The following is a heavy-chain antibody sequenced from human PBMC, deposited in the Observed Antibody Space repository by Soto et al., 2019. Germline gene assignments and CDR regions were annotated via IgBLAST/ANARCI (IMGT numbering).Heavy chain of an antibody. CDR3: ARGTLSDDYGDYPIAY. V-gene: IGHV4-31*03. CDR2: IYYSGST. D-gene: IGHD4-17*01. CDR1: GGSISSGGYY. J-gene: IGHJ4*02. Sequence: QVQLQESGPGLVKPSQTLSLTCTVSGGSISSGGYYWSWIRQHPGKGLEWIGYIYYSGSTYYNPSLKSRVTISVDTSKNQFALKLSSVTAADTAVYYCARGTLSDDYGDYPIAYWGQGTLVTVSS.